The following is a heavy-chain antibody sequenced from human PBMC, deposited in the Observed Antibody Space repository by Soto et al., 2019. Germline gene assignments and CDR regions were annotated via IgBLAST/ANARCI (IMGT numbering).Heavy chain of an antibody. D-gene: IGHD2-21*02. J-gene: IGHJ6*02. CDR1: GGSLRGYS. CDR3: GREKARLPPNYFSYGMHV. V-gene: IGHV4-59*01. CDR2: VYSGGGT. Sequence: PSETLSLTCTVSGGSLRGYSWSWIRQSPGKGLEWIGYVYSGGGTNYSPSFMGRVTISVDTTDNQFSLKLNSVAAADTAVFFCGREKARLPPNYFSYGMHVWGEGPTVT.